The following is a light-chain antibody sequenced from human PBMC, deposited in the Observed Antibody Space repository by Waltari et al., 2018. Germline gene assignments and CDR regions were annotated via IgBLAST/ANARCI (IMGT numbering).Light chain of an antibody. CDR3: FFYMGSGIWV. CDR1: SGSVSTTSY. Sequence: QTVVTQEPSLSVSPGGTVTLTSALSSGSVSTTSYPTWYQQTPGQPPRTLVYKGTSRSSGVPDRFSGSILGNKAALTITGAQADDESHYFCFFYMGSGIWVSGGGTKLTVL. V-gene: IGLV8-61*01. CDR2: KGT. J-gene: IGLJ3*02.